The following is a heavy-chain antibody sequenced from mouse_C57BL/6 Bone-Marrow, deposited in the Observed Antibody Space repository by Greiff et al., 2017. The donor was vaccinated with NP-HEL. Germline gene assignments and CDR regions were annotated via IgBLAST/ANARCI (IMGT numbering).Heavy chain of an antibody. V-gene: IGHV1-54*01. J-gene: IGHJ2*01. CDR1: GYAFTNYL. Sequence: QVQLQQSGAELVRPGTSVKVSCKASGYAFTNYLIEWVKQRPGQGLEWIGVINPGSGGTNYNEKFKGKATLTADKSSSTAYMQLSSLTSEDSAVYFCASYSNYDYFDYWGQGTTLTVSS. D-gene: IGHD2-5*01. CDR2: INPGSGGT. CDR3: ASYSNYDYFDY.